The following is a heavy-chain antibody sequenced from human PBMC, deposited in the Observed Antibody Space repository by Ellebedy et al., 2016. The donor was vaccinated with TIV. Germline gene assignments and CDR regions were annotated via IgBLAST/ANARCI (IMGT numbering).Heavy chain of an antibody. D-gene: IGHD2-2*01. J-gene: IGHJ6*02. Sequence: GSLRLXCNVSGGSMFDYSYYWGWIRQPPGKGLEWIGSLYYNGNTYYKPSLKSRVTIFGDTSKNQFSLRLTSVTAADTAVYYCARFRSGIVVAPAHYGMDVWGQGTTVTVSS. CDR2: LYYNGNT. CDR3: ARFRSGIVVAPAHYGMDV. V-gene: IGHV4-39*01. CDR1: GGSMFDYSYY.